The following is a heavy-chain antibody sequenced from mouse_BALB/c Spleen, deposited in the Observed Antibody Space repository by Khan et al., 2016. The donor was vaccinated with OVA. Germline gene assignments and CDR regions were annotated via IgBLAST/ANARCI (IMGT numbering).Heavy chain of an antibody. CDR1: GYTFTSYW. CDR3: TRWSYWFAY. Sequence: LQQPGSELVRPGASVKLSCKASGYTFTSYWMHWVKQRPGQGLEWIGDIYPGSGSTNYDEKFKSKATLTVDTSSSTAYMQLSSLTSEDSAVYYCTRWSYWFAYWGQETLVTVSA. D-gene: IGHD2-12*01. J-gene: IGHJ3*01. CDR2: IYPGSGST. V-gene: IGHV1S22*01.